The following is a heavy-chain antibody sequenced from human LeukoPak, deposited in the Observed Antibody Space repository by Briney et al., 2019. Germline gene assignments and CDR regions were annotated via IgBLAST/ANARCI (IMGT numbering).Heavy chain of an antibody. J-gene: IGHJ6*03. CDR2: FVSSGNT. V-gene: IGHV4-4*07. CDR3: AREGKWFRSYYYYMDV. D-gene: IGHD3-10*01. Sequence: SQTLSLTRNVSGGSLNDYYWSWVRQSAGNGLEWLGRFVSSGNTNDIPSFKRRVTMSVDMSANQVSLMLLSVTAADTGVYFWAREGKWFRSYYYYMDVWGEGTMVTVSS. CDR1: GGSLNDYY.